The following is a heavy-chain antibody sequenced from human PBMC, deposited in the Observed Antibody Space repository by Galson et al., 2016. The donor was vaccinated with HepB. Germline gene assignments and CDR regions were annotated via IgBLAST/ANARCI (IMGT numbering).Heavy chain of an antibody. J-gene: IGHJ1*01. D-gene: IGHD5-24*01. CDR3: ARGLGDMAYFQH. CDR2: INSVGNT. Sequence: LRLSCAASGFSVSGDYMGWVRQAPGKALEWVSLINSVGNTYYADSVRGRFTISRDNYKNTLYLQMNSLRVDDTAVYHCARGLGDMAYFQHWGRGTLVTVSS. V-gene: IGHV3-53*01. CDR1: GFSVSGDY.